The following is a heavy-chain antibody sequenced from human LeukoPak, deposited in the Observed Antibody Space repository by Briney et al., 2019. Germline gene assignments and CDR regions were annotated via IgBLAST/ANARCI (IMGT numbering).Heavy chain of an antibody. Sequence: SETLSLTCTVSGGSISSSSYYWGWIRQPPGKGLEWIGSIYYSGSTHYNPSLKSRVSISVVTSKNQFSLKLSSVSAADTAVYYCARDCTQWLSSNWYGPFDPWGQGTLVTVSS. J-gene: IGHJ5*02. CDR2: IYYSGST. V-gene: IGHV4-39*07. CDR1: GGSISSSSYY. D-gene: IGHD6-13*01. CDR3: ARDCTQWLSSNWYGPFDP.